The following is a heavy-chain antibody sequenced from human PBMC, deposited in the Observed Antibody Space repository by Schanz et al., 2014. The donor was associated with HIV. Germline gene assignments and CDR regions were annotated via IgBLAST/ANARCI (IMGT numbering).Heavy chain of an antibody. Sequence: QLQLVQSGAEVRKSGASVKVSCKASGYTFTNYGITWVRQAPGQGLEWMGWISTYNGHTKYAQKFQGRLIMTRDTPTATAYMELRSLRSDDTALYYCARDPSIVVVPAAGARFDPWGQGTLVTVSS. CDR1: GYTFTNYG. J-gene: IGHJ5*02. CDR2: ISTYNGHT. CDR3: ARDPSIVVVPAAGARFDP. D-gene: IGHD2-2*01. V-gene: IGHV1-18*01.